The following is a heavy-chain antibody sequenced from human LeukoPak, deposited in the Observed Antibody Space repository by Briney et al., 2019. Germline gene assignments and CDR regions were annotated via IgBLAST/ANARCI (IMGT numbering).Heavy chain of an antibody. CDR3: ASSLSIAVAGTTAIGNDAFDI. CDR1: GYTFTSYA. D-gene: IGHD6-19*01. V-gene: IGHV7-4-1*02. CDR2: INTNTGNP. J-gene: IGHJ3*02. Sequence: ASVKVSCKASGYTFTSYAMNWVRQAPGQGLEWMGWINTNTGNPTYAQGFTGRFVFSLDTSVSTAYLQISSLKAEDTAVYYCASSLSIAVAGTTAIGNDAFDIWGQGTMVTVSS.